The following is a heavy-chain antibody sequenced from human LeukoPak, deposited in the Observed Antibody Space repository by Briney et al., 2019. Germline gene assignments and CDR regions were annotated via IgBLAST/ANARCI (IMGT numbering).Heavy chain of an antibody. D-gene: IGHD3-10*01. CDR3: DRARPMVRSRDVLDDQ. Sequence: ASVKVSCKASGYTFTGYYMHWVRQAPGQGLEWMGYINPNNDDTNYEQKFQGRVTMTRKTPISTAYIELSRLRSEDTAVYYCDRARPMVRSRDVLDDQWGEGSLVAVCS. CDR1: GYTFTGYY. CDR2: INPNNDDT. V-gene: IGHV1-2*02. J-gene: IGHJ4*02.